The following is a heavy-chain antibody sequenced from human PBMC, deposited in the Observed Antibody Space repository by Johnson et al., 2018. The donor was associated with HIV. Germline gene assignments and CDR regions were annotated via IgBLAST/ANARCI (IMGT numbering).Heavy chain of an antibody. V-gene: IGHV3-7*01. Sequence: VQLVESGGGVVRPGGSLRLSCAASGFTFDDYAMHWVHQAPGKGLEWVANIKQDGSETFYADSVKGRFIISRDNARNSVFLQMNSLRAEDTAVYYCAREGGSCSGGWGLEALDFWGQGTTVTVSS. J-gene: IGHJ3*01. CDR2: IKQDGSET. CDR1: GFTFDDYA. CDR3: AREGGSCSGGWGLEALDF. D-gene: IGHD2-15*01.